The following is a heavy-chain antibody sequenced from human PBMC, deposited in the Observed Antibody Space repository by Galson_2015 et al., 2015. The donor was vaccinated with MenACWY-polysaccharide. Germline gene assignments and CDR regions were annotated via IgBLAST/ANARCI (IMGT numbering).Heavy chain of an antibody. V-gene: IGHV3-30*18. CDR2: ISYGGDSQ. D-gene: IGHD2-2*01. CDR1: GCSVSHFG. Sequence: SLRLSCAASGCSVSHFGMHWVRQAPGKGLEWVAVISYGGDSQYYGDSVRGRFTISTDTSSNTLYLQMTSLTTEDTAVYYCAKVMTYLYQYIDVWGQGTTVIVSS. J-gene: IGHJ6*03. CDR3: AKVMTYLYQYIDV.